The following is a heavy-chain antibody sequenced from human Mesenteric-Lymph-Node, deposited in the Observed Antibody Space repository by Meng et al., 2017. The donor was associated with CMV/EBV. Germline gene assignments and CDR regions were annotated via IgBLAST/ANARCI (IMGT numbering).Heavy chain of an antibody. CDR3: ASYYYYGLDD. CDR2: ISPDGGAI. J-gene: IGHJ6*02. Sequence: GESLKISCAASGFTFSSYSMNWVRQAPGQGLEWVSYISPDGGAIYYADSVRGRFTVSRDNAKNSLYLQMNSLRVEDTAVYYCASYYYYGLDDWGQGTTVTVSS. V-gene: IGHV3-48*04. CDR1: GFTFSSYS.